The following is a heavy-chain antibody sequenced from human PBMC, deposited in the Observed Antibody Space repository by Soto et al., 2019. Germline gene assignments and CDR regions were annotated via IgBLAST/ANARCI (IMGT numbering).Heavy chain of an antibody. CDR3: AKDLPCTNGVCPIGFDP. Sequence: GGSLILSCAASGFTFSSYAMSWVRQAPGKGLEWVSAISGSGGSTYYADSVKGRFTISRDNSKNTLYLQMNSLRAEDTAVYYCAKDLPCTNGVCPIGFDPWGQGTLVTVSS. J-gene: IGHJ5*02. D-gene: IGHD2-8*01. CDR1: GFTFSSYA. V-gene: IGHV3-23*01. CDR2: ISGSGGST.